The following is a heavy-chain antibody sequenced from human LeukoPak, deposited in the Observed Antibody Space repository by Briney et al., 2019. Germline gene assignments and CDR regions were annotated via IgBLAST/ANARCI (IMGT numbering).Heavy chain of an antibody. CDR2: ISSSSSYI. CDR1: GFTFSSYS. CDR3: ARDRLDAFDI. V-gene: IGHV3-21*01. J-gene: IGHJ3*02. Sequence: GGSLRLSCAVSGFTFSSYSMNWVRQAPGKGLEWVSSISSSSSYIYFADSVKGRFTISRDNAKNSLYLLMNSLRAEDTAVYYCARDRLDAFDIWGQGTMVTVSS.